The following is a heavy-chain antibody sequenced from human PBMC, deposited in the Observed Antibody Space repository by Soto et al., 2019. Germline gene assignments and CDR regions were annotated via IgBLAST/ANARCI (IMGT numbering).Heavy chain of an antibody. V-gene: IGHV3-30*18. CDR1: GFTFSNNG. D-gene: IGHD1-26*01. CDR2: IAYEGSEK. Sequence: QVHLVESGGGVVQPGRSLRLSCAASGFTFSNNGMHWVRQAPGKGLEWMGVIAYEGSEKYYAGSVKGRFTISRDKSKNTLYLQMGTLRAEDTAIYYCVKDKGAGAAFDYWGQGILVTVSS. J-gene: IGHJ4*02. CDR3: VKDKGAGAAFDY.